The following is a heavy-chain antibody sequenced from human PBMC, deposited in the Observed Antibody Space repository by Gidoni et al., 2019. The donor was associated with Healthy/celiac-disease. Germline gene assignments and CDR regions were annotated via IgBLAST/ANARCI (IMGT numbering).Heavy chain of an antibody. V-gene: IGHV4-34*01. CDR1: GGSFSGYY. CDR2: INHSGST. Sequence: QVQLQQWGAGRLKPSETLSLTCAVYGGSFSGYYWSWIRQPPGKGLEWIGEINHSGSTNYNPSLKSRVTISVDTSKNQFSLKLSSVTAADTAVYYCARGGSIAVAGTNWFDPWGQGTLVTVSS. D-gene: IGHD6-19*01. CDR3: ARGGSIAVAGTNWFDP. J-gene: IGHJ5*02.